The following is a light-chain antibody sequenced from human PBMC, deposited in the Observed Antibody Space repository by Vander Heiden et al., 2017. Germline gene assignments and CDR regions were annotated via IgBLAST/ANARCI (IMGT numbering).Light chain of an antibody. CDR2: GAS. Sequence: EIVLPQSPGPLPLSQGERAPLPCRASPSVSSSYLAWYQQKPGQAPRLLIYGASNRATGIPDRSSGSGSGTDFTLTISRLEPEDFAVYYCHQYGSSFYTFGQGTKLEIK. V-gene: IGKV3-20*01. CDR3: HQYGSSFYT. J-gene: IGKJ2*01. CDR1: PSVSSSY.